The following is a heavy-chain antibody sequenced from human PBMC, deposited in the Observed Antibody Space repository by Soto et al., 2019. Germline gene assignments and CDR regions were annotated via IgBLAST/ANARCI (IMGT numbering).Heavy chain of an antibody. CDR1: VFTFSTYE. CDR2: ISGSGSTI. CDR3: ARESDYDTFEY. Sequence: PVGSLRLSCAASVFTFSTYEMNCVRQSPGKGLDWVSYISGSGSTIYYADSVKGRFTISRDNAKKSLYLQMNGLRAEDTAVYYCARESDYDTFEYWGQGTLVNVSS. V-gene: IGHV3-48*03. J-gene: IGHJ4*02. D-gene: IGHD3-9*01.